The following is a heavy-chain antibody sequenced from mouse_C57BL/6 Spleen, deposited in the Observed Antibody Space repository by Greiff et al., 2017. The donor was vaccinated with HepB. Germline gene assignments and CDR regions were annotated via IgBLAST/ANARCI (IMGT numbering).Heavy chain of an antibody. J-gene: IGHJ4*01. CDR1: GFTFSDYY. CDR2: INYDGSST. Sequence: EVQRVESEGGLVQPGSSMKLSCTASGFTFSDYYMAWVRQVPEKGLEWVANINYDGSSTYYLDSLKSRFIISRDNAKNILYMQMSSLKSEDTATYYCARDGGYGNYDYYAMDYWGQGTSVTVSS. V-gene: IGHV5-16*01. D-gene: IGHD2-1*01. CDR3: ARDGGYGNYDYYAMDY.